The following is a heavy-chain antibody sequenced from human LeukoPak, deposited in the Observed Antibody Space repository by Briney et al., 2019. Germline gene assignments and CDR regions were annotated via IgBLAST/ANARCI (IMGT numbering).Heavy chain of an antibody. J-gene: IGHJ4*02. V-gene: IGHV1-46*01. CDR3: ARDGVTIFGPFGY. CDR1: GYTFTSYY. D-gene: IGHD3-3*01. CDR2: INPSGGST. Sequence: ASVKVSCKASGYTFTSYYMHWVRQAPGQGLEWMGIINPSGGSTSYAQKFQGRVTMTRDTSTSTVYMELSSLRSEGTTVYYCARDGVTIFGPFGYWGQGTLVTVSS.